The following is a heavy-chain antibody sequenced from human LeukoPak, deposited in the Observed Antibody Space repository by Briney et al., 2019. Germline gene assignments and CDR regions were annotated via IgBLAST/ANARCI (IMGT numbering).Heavy chain of an antibody. J-gene: IGHJ4*02. CDR2: ISSRSSYI. CDR3: ARDNVGYCSGGTCYGPFDY. CDR1: GFTFSSYT. V-gene: IGHV3-21*01. Sequence: GGSLRLSCAASGFTFSSYTMNWVHQAPGKGLEWVSSISSRSSYIYYVDSVRGRFTISRDNAKTSLYLEMNSLRAEDTAVYYCARDNVGYCSGGTCYGPFDYWGQGAQVTVSS. D-gene: IGHD2-15*01.